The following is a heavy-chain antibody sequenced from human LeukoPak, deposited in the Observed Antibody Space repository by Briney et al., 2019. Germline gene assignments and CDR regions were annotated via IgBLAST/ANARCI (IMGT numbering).Heavy chain of an antibody. Sequence: PSQTLSLTCAVSGGSISSGGYSWSWIRQPPGKGLEWIGYIYHSGSTYYNPSLKSRVTISVDRSKNQFSLKLSSVTAADTAVYYCARGGGIAAAGTALDWFDPWGQGTLVTVSS. D-gene: IGHD6-13*01. CDR2: IYHSGST. CDR1: GGSISSGGYS. J-gene: IGHJ5*02. CDR3: ARGGGIAAAGTALDWFDP. V-gene: IGHV4-30-2*01.